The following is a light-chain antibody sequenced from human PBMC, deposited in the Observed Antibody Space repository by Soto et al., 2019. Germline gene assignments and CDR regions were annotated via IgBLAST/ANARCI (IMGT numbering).Light chain of an antibody. CDR3: QQYGSSPYT. J-gene: IGKJ2*01. V-gene: IGKV3-20*01. Sequence: EIVLTQSPGTLSLSPGERATLSCRASQSVSANFVAWYQQKPGQPPRPFNYAASGRAAGIPDRFSGSGSGTDLTLTISRLEPEDFAVYYCQQYGSSPYTFAQGTKLEI. CDR1: QSVSANF. CDR2: AAS.